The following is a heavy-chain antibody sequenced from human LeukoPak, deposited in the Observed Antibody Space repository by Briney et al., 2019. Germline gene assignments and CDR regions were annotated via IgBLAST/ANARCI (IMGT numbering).Heavy chain of an antibody. Sequence: GGSLRLSCAASGFTVSSNYMSWVRQAPGKGLEWVSLIYSGGSTYYADSVKGRFTISRDNAKNSLYLQMNSLRAEDTAVYYCAELGITMIGGVWGKGTTVTISS. CDR2: IYSGGST. CDR1: GFTVSSNY. J-gene: IGHJ6*04. V-gene: IGHV3-53*01. D-gene: IGHD3-10*02. CDR3: AELGITMIGGV.